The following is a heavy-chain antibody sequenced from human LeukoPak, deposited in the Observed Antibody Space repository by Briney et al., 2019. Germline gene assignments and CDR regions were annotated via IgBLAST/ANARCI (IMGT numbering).Heavy chain of an antibody. Sequence: PGRSLRLSCAASGFTFSSYSMNWVRQAPGKGLEWVSSISNDANFIYYADSLKGRFTVSRDNAKNSLYLQMNSLAVEDTAVYYCTTPAAGPRAEYSQYWGQGTLVTVSS. V-gene: IGHV3-21*01. CDR2: ISNDANFI. J-gene: IGHJ1*01. CDR1: GFTFSSYS. D-gene: IGHD6-13*01. CDR3: TTPAAGPRAEYSQY.